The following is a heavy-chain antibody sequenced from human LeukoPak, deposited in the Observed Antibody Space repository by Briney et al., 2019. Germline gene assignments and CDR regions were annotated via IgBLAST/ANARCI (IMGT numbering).Heavy chain of an antibody. Sequence: PSETLSLTCTVSGGSISSYYWSWIRQPPGKGLEWIGYIYYSGSTNYNPSRKSRVTISVDTSKNQFSLKLSSVTAADTAVYYCARLLGGTAMATYYYYYYYMDVWGKGTTVTVSS. D-gene: IGHD5-18*01. J-gene: IGHJ6*03. V-gene: IGHV4-59*01. CDR3: ARLLGGTAMATYYYYYYYMDV. CDR2: IYYSGST. CDR1: GGSISSYY.